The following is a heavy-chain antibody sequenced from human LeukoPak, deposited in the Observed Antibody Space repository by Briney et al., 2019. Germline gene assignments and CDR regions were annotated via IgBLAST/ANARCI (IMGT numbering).Heavy chain of an antibody. CDR1: GFTFSRFS. J-gene: IGHJ5*02. Sequence: PGGPLRLSCAAPGFTFSRFSMNWVRQAPGKGLEWVSSITSSSNYISYADSVKGRFTISRDNAKNSLYLQMNSLRAEDTAVYYCARVSYWFDPWGQGTLVSVSS. V-gene: IGHV3-21*01. CDR2: ITSSSNYI. CDR3: ARVSYWFDP.